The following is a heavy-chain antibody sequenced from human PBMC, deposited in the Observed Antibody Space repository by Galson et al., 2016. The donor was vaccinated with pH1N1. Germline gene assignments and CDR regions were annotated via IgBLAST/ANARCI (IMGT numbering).Heavy chain of an antibody. V-gene: IGHV4-4*07. Sequence: QVQLQESGPGLVKPSETLSLTCSVSGGPISDWFWSWFRQPAGKGLEWIGRGYSSGSTNYNPSLKSRVTMSVDRSKNQFSLKLTSVTATDTAVYYCATGDKEFDHWGQGTMIIVSS. D-gene: IGHD7-27*01. J-gene: IGHJ3*01. CDR2: GYSSGST. CDR3: ATGDKEFDH. CDR1: GGPISDWF.